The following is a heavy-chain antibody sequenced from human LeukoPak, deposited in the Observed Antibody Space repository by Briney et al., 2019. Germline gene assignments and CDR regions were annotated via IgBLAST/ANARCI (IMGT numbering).Heavy chain of an antibody. CDR1: GGSISSSSYY. V-gene: IGHV4-39*01. Sequence: SETLSLTCTVSGGSISSSSYYWGWIRQPPGKGLEWIGSIYYSGSTYYNPSLKSRVTISVDTSKNQFSLKLSSVTAADTAVYYCASSQRAGYCSSTSCPIPNDYWGQGTLVTVSS. D-gene: IGHD2-2*01. J-gene: IGHJ4*02. CDR2: IYYSGST. CDR3: ASSQRAGYCSSTSCPIPNDY.